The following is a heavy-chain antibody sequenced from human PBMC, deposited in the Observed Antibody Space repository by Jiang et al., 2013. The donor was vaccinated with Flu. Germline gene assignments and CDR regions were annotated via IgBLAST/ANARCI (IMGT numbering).Heavy chain of an antibody. J-gene: IGHJ6*02. CDR1: GFPFSDYY. D-gene: IGHD2-2*02. CDR3: ARDRGLPDKSCHMCYGIDV. CDR2: INNWSSYI. V-gene: IGHV3-11*06. Sequence: VQLVESGGGLVKPGGSLRLSCEASGFPFSDYYMSWIRQAPGKGLEWLAYINNWSSYIKYADSVRGRFTISRDNAKNSLHLQINGLTADDTAVYYCARDRGLPDKSCHMCYGIDVWGQGTSVTVSS.